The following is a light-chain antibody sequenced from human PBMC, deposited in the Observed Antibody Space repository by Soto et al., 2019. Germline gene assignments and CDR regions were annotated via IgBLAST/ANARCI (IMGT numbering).Light chain of an antibody. CDR3: QQYNYWPRT. CDR2: GAS. V-gene: IGKV3-15*01. Sequence: EIVMTQSPATLSVSPGERATLSCRASQSVSSILAWYQQKPGQAPRLLIYGASTRATGIPARFSGSGSGTAFTLTISGLQSEDFAVYYCQQYNYWPRTFGQGTKVEIK. CDR1: QSVSSI. J-gene: IGKJ1*01.